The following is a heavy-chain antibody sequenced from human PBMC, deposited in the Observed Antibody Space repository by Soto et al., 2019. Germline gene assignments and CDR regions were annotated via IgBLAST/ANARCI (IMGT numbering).Heavy chain of an antibody. V-gene: IGHV4-59*01. Sequence: QVQLQESGPGLVKPSETLSLTCTVSGGSISSYYWSWIRQPPGKGLEWIGYIYYSGSTNYNPPLKSRVTISVDTSKNQFSLKLSSVTAADTAVYYCARTLFGWGIWFDPCGQGTLVTVSS. J-gene: IGHJ5*02. CDR3: ARTLFGWGIWFDP. CDR1: GGSISSYY. D-gene: IGHD3-10*02. CDR2: IYYSGST.